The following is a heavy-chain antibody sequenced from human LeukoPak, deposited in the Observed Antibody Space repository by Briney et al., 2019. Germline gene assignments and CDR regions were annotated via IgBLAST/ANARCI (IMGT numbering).Heavy chain of an antibody. CDR2: ISWNSGSI. J-gene: IGHJ4*02. V-gene: IGHV3-9*01. D-gene: IGHD6-13*01. CDR3: ARESSIAAAGTDY. Sequence: GGSLRLSCAASGFTFDDYAMHWVRQAPGKGLEWVSGISWNSGSIGYADSVKGRFTISRDNAKNSLYLQMNSLRAEDTAVYYCARESSIAAAGTDYWGQGTLVTVSS. CDR1: GFTFDDYA.